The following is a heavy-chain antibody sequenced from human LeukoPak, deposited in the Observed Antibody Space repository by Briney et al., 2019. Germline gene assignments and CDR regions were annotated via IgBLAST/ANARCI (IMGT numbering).Heavy chain of an antibody. CDR1: GGSINNYY. V-gene: IGHV4-4*07. CDR3: ARGGAPEE. J-gene: IGHJ4*02. CDR2: IHSSEGT. Sequence: PSETLSLTCTASGGSINNYYWSWIRQPAGKGLEWIGRIHSSEGTTYNPSLKSRVTISLDTSKNQFSLKLTSVTAAAAAVYYCARGGAPEEWGEGTLVTVSS.